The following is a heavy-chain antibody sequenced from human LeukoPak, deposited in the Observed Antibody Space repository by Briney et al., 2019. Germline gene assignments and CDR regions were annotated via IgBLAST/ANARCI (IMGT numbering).Heavy chain of an antibody. CDR2: INPNSGGT. CDR1: GYTFTGYY. CDR3: VRADYGGNSEDYYYFIDV. Sequence: ASVKVSCKASGYTFTGYYMHWVRQAPGQGLEWMGWINPNSGGTNYAQKFQDRVTITRDTSINTAYMELSSLRSEDTAVYYCVRADYGGNSEDYYYFIDVWGKGTTVTVSS. D-gene: IGHD4-23*01. J-gene: IGHJ6*03. V-gene: IGHV1-2*02.